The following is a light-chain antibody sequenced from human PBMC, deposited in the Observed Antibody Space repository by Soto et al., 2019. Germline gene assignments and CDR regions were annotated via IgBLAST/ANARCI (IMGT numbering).Light chain of an antibody. V-gene: IGKV3-11*01. J-gene: IGKJ4*01. CDR1: RSVTVY. Sequence: EIVLTQSPATLSLSPGERATLSCRASRSVTVYLAWYQQKPGQAPRILIYDASRRATGIPPRFSGSGSGTDFTLTITSLEPEDFAVYYCQQRSDWPSTFGGGTKVEI. CDR3: QQRSDWPST. CDR2: DAS.